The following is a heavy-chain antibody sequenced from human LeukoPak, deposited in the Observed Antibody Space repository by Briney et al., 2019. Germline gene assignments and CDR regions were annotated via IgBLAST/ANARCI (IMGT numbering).Heavy chain of an antibody. CDR3: ARVSALVVVVIHPHYYMDV. CDR1: GFTFSSYS. J-gene: IGHJ6*03. D-gene: IGHD3-22*01. V-gene: IGHV3-21*01. CDR2: ISSSSSYI. Sequence: GGTLRLSCAASGFTFSSYSMNWVRQAPETGLEWVSSISSSSSYIYYADSVKGRFTISRDNAKNSLYLQMNSLRAEDTAVYYCARVSALVVVVIHPHYYMDVWGKGTTVTVSS.